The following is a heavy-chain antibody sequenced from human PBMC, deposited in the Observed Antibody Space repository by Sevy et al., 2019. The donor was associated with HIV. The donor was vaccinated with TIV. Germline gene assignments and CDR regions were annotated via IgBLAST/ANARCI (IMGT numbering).Heavy chain of an antibody. CDR3: ARGIAAGGTFHFDY. J-gene: IGHJ4*02. D-gene: IGHD6-13*01. Sequence: SDTLSLTCTVSGGSISSGGYYWNWIRQHPGKGLEWIGYIYHSESTYYNPSLKSRLTISVDTSKNQFSLKLSSVTAADTATYYCARGIAAGGTFHFDYWGQGTLVTVSS. CDR1: GGSISSGGYY. V-gene: IGHV4-31*03. CDR2: IYHSEST.